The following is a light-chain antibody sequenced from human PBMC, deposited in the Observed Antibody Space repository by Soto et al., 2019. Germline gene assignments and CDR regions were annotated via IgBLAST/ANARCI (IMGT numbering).Light chain of an antibody. V-gene: IGKV3D-15*01. CDR3: QQYIRWPPT. CDR2: DAS. Sequence: DIVLTQSPVNLSLSPGEGATLXCRASQSSSSDFPWYQQTTGKARRPLIYDASNRATGTPASFSCSGSGTEFTLTISSLQSEDFAVYYGQQYIRWPPTFGGGTKVDIK. CDR1: QSSSSD. J-gene: IGKJ4*01.